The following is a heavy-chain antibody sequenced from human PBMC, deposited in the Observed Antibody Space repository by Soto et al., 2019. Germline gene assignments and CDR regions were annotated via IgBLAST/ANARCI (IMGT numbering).Heavy chain of an antibody. CDR2: IYYNGDT. CDR1: SGSMNSSGYY. D-gene: IGHD6-6*01. Sequence: SETLSLTCSVSSGSMNSSGYYWSWIRQHPGKGLEWIGYIYYNGDTYYNPSLKSRATISVDRSKNQFSLNLTSVTAADTAVYYCARRGGNSSGYYYYALDVWGQGTTVT. V-gene: IGHV4-31*03. CDR3: ARRGGNSSGYYYYALDV. J-gene: IGHJ6*02.